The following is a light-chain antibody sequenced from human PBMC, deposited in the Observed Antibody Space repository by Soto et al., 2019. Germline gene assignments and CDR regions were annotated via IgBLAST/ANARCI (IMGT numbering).Light chain of an antibody. V-gene: IGKV1-33*01. Sequence: DIQMTQSPSSLSASVGDRVTITCQASQDISNYLNWYQQKPGKAPKLLIYDASNLETGVPSRFSGSGYGTAFTFTISSLQPEDIATYYCQQYDNLSYTFGQGTKLEIK. CDR1: QDISNY. CDR2: DAS. J-gene: IGKJ2*01. CDR3: QQYDNLSYT.